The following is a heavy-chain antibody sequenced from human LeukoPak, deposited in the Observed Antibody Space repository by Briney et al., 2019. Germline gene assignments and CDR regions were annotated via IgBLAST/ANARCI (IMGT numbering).Heavy chain of an antibody. Sequence: TSETLSLTCAVYGGSFSGYYWSWIRQPPGKGLEWIGEINHSGSTNYNPSLKSRVTISVDTSKNQFSLKLSSVTAADTAVYYCARGETTATTYGRWFDPWGQGTLVTVSS. V-gene: IGHV4-34*01. J-gene: IGHJ5*02. CDR3: ARGETTATTYGRWFDP. CDR2: INHSGST. CDR1: GGSFSGYY. D-gene: IGHD4-17*01.